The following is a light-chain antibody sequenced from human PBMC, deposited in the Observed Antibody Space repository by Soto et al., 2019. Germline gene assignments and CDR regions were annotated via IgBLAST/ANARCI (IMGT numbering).Light chain of an antibody. V-gene: IGKV3-11*01. CDR2: DAS. CDR1: QSISNY. J-gene: IGKJ5*01. CDR3: QHRRT. Sequence: EIVLTQLPATLSLSAGERATLSCRASQSISNYLAWYQQRPGRAPRLLIDDASKRATGIPDRCSGSGSGTDFTLSISSLEPEDFAVYYCQHRRTFGQGTRLEIK.